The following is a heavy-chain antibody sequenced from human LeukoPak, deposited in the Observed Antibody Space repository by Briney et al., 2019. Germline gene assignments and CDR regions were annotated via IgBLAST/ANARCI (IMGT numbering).Heavy chain of an antibody. CDR1: GYTFTSYA. V-gene: IGHV1-2*02. Sequence: GASVKVSCKASGYTFTSYAIHWVRQAPGQGLEWMGWITPGGGTNYAQKFQGRVAITWDTSITTAYMDLSRLTSDDTAVYYCARDRYGDGFAHLDYWGQGALVTVSS. D-gene: IGHD5-24*01. CDR2: ITPGGGT. J-gene: IGHJ4*02. CDR3: ARDRYGDGFAHLDY.